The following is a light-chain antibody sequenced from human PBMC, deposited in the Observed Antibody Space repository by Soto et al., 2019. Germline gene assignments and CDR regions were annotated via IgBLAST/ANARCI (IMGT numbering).Light chain of an antibody. Sequence: AIHLTQTPSSLSASVVGRVTITFLASQGISSFLAWYQQKPGKAPKLLIYAASSLQSGVPSRFSGSGFGTDFTLTISSLQPEDFATYYCLQDHNYPWTFGQGTKVDIK. CDR1: QGISSF. V-gene: IGKV1-6*01. CDR3: LQDHNYPWT. J-gene: IGKJ1*01. CDR2: AAS.